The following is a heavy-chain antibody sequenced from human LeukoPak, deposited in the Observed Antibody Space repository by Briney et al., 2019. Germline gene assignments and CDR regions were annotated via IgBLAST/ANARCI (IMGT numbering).Heavy chain of an antibody. CDR3: ARVEPIAAKDLDY. D-gene: IGHD6-13*01. CDR2: ISAYNGNT. V-gene: IGHV1-18*01. CDR1: CYTLTSYG. Sequence: ASVKDSRKASCYTLTSYGISWVRQAPGQGLGGMGWISAYNGNTNDTQKRQSRGTMTTDTSTSTAYMELRSLRSDDTAVYYCARVEPIAAKDLDYWGEGTLVTVSS. J-gene: IGHJ4*02.